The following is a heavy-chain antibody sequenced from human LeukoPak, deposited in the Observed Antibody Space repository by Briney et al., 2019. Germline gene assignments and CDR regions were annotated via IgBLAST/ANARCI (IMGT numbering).Heavy chain of an antibody. CDR2: ISSGGSSI. CDR1: GFTFNTYE. Sequence: PGGSLRLSCAASGFTFNTYEMNWVRQAPGKGLEWVSYISSGGSSIYYADSVKGRFTISRDNAKNPLYLQMNSLRAEDTAVYYCARRQFYYYGMDVWGQGTTVTVSS. D-gene: IGHD5-24*01. J-gene: IGHJ6*02. CDR3: ARRQFYYYGMDV. V-gene: IGHV3-48*03.